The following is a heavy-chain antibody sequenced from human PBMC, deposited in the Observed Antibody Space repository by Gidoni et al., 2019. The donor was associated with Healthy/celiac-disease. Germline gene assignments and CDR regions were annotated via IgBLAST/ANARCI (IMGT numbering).Heavy chain of an antibody. CDR1: GGSFSGYY. V-gene: IGHV4-34*01. J-gene: IGHJ6*02. CDR2: INHSGST. CDR3: ARGRGSYRSYYGMDV. D-gene: IGHD3-16*02. Sequence: QVQLQQWGAGLLKPSETLYLTCAVYGGSFSGYYWSWIRQPPGKGLEWIGEINHSGSTNYNPSLKSRVTISVDTSKNQFSLKLSSVTAADTAVYYCARGRGSYRSYYGMDVWGQGTTVTVSS.